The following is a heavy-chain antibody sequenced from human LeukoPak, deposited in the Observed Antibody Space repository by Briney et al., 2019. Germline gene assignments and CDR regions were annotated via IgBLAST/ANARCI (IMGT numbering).Heavy chain of an antibody. CDR1: GFTFSNYA. V-gene: IGHV3-30-3*01. J-gene: IGHJ4*02. D-gene: IGHD3-10*01. CDR2: ISYDGTNK. CDR3: ARDMGSSYYYGSGSYDLDY. Sequence: GGSLRLSCAASGFTFSNYAMNWVRQAPGKGLEWVALISYDGTNKYHADSVEGRFTISRDNAKNSLYLQMNSLRAEDTAVYYCARDMGSSYYYGSGSYDLDYWGQGTLVTVSS.